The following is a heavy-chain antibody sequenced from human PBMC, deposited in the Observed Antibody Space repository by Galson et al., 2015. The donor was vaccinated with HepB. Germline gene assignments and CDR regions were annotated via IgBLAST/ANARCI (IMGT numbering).Heavy chain of an antibody. D-gene: IGHD2-2*01. CDR1: GFTFRNYW. Sequence: SLRLSCAASGFTFRNYWMNWVRQAPGKGLEWVANIKRDGTEKFYVDSVKGRFTISRDNAKNSLYLQMNSLRAEDTAAYSCARDFRYCTSTNCPAFYFFDLWGRGTLVTVSS. J-gene: IGHJ2*01. CDR3: ARDFRYCTSTNCPAFYFFDL. V-gene: IGHV3-7*01. CDR2: IKRDGTEK.